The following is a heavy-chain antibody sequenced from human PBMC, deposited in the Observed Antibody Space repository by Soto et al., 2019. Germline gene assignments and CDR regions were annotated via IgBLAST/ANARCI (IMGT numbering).Heavy chain of an antibody. D-gene: IGHD6-6*01. CDR2: INHSGST. J-gene: IGHJ6*02. CDR3: ARGVAARRRGMDV. V-gene: IGHV4-34*01. CDR1: GGSFSGYY. Sequence: KSLETLSLTCAVYGGSFSGYYWSWIRQPPGKGLEWIGEINHSGSTNYNPSLKSRVTISVDTSKNQFSLKLSSVTAADTAVYYCARGVAARRRGMDVWGQGTTVTVSS.